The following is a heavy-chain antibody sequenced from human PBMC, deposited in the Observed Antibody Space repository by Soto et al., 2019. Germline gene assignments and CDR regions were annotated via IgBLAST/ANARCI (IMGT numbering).Heavy chain of an antibody. CDR1: GYTFTSYG. CDR3: ARDKGYSSSGESDP. Sequence: QVQLVQSGAEVKKPGASVKVSCKASGYTFTSYGISWVRQAPGQWLEWMGWISAYNGKTNYAQKLQGRVTMTTDTSTSTDYMELRSLRSDDTAVYYWARDKGYSSSGESDPWGQGTLGTVSS. CDR2: ISAYNGKT. J-gene: IGHJ5*02. V-gene: IGHV1-18*01. D-gene: IGHD6-13*01.